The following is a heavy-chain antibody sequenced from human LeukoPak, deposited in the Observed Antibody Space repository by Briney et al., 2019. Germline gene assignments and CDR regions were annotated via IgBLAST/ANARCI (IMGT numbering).Heavy chain of an antibody. Sequence: GGSLRLSCAASGFTFSTSAMSWVRQAPGKGLEWVSAIDGGSLSTYYADSVQGRFTVSRDNSKNTLYLQMNSLRADDTAIYYCAKRRPAFDYWGQGVLVTVSS. CDR2: IDGGSLST. V-gene: IGHV3-23*01. J-gene: IGHJ4*02. CDR3: AKRRPAFDY. CDR1: GFTFSTSA.